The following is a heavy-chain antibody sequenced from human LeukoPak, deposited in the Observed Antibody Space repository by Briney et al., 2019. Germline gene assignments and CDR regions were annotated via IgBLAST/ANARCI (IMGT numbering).Heavy chain of an antibody. J-gene: IGHJ4*02. CDR2: ISCDGSNK. CDR1: GFTFTNYV. V-gene: IGHV3-30-3*01. D-gene: IGHD6-19*01. Sequence: SGGSLRLSCAVSGFTFTNYVMHWVRQSPGKGLEWVAVISCDGSNKYYADSVKGRFTISRDNSKNTLYLQMNSLRVEDTAVYYCARGLGCSSGWSKGYFDYWGQGTLVTVSS. CDR3: ARGLGCSSGWSKGYFDY.